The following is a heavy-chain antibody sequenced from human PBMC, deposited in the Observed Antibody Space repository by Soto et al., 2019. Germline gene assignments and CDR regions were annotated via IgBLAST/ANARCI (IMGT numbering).Heavy chain of an antibody. D-gene: IGHD3-22*01. V-gene: IGHV4-39*01. J-gene: IGHJ6*02. CDR1: GGSITSSSYY. CDR3: ARRLYYDSSGFEGGGMDV. CDR2: TYYSGST. Sequence: PSETLSLTCTVSGGSITSSSYYWGWIRQPPGKGLEWIGSTYYSGSTYYNPSFKSRVTISVDTSKNQFSLKLSSVTAADTAVYYCARRLYYDSSGFEGGGMDVWGQGTTVTVSS.